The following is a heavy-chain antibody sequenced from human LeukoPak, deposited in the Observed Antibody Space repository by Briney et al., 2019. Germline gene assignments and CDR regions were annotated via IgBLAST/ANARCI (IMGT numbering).Heavy chain of an antibody. D-gene: IGHD3-10*01. CDR1: GFTFSSYA. V-gene: IGHV3-23*01. CDR3: AKSRPIGLQPLRQGYYFDY. CDR2: ISGSGGST. Sequence: GGSLRLSYAASGFTFSSYAMSWVRQAPGKGLEWVSAISGSGGSTYYADSVKGRFTISRDNSKNTLYLQMNSLRAEDTAVYYCAKSRPIGLQPLRQGYYFDYWGQGTLVTVSS. J-gene: IGHJ4*02.